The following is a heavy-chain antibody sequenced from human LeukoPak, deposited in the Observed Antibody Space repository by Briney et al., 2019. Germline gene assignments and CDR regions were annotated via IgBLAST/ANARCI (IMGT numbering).Heavy chain of an antibody. J-gene: IGHJ4*02. CDR3: AREEHYYDSSGYYSID. CDR2: THNSGST. CDR1: AGSITSHDYY. V-gene: IGHV4-30-4*01. D-gene: IGHD3-22*01. Sequence: PSQTLSHTCTVSAGSITSHDYYWSWIRQAPGKGLEWIGYTHNSGSTFYNPSLKSRFTISVDTSKNQFSLKLSSVTAADTAVYYCAREEHYYDSSGYYSIDWGQGTLVTVSS.